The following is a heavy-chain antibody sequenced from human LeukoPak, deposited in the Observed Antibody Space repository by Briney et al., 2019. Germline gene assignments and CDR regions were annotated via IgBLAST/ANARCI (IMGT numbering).Heavy chain of an antibody. CDR1: GYSISSGYY. CDR2: IYHSGST. CDR3: ARERMGAFDI. D-gene: IGHD2-15*01. J-gene: IGHJ3*02. V-gene: IGHV4-38-2*02. Sequence: PSETLSLTCAVSGYSISSGYYWGWIRQPPGKGLEWIGSIYHSGSTYYNPSLKSRVTISVDTSENQFSLKLSSVTAADTAVYYCARERMGAFDIWGQGTMVTVSS.